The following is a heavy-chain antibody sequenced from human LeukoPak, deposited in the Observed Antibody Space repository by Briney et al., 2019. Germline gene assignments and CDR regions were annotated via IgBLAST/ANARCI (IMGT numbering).Heavy chain of an antibody. CDR1: GGTFSSYA. D-gene: IGHD7-27*01. CDR2: IIPIFGTA. Sequence: GASVKVSCKASGGTFSSYAISWVRQAPGQGLEWMGGIIPIFGTANYAQKFQGRVTITADESTSTAYMELSRLRSDDTAVYYCARALANWGSGRLVDYWGQGTLVTVSS. J-gene: IGHJ4*02. V-gene: IGHV1-69*13. CDR3: ARALANWGSGRLVDY.